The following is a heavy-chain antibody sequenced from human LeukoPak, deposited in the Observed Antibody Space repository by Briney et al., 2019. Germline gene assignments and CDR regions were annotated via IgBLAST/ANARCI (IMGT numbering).Heavy chain of an antibody. J-gene: IGHJ3*02. V-gene: IGHV3-30*02. CDR3: AKDSRQWLVRRDAFDI. CDR2: IRYDESDK. Sequence: GGSLRLSCAASGFAFSRYGMHWVRQAPGKGLEWVAFIRYDESDKKYKDSVKGRFTVSKDNSKNTLYLQMNSLRAEDTAVYYCAKDSRQWLVRRDAFDIWGQGTMVTVSS. CDR1: GFAFSRYG. D-gene: IGHD6-19*01.